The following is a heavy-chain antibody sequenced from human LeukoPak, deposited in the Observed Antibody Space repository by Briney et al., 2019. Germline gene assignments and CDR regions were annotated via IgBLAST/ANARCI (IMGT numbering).Heavy chain of an antibody. CDR3: AKDRVEGRIVVVPAAMDY. D-gene: IGHD2-2*01. CDR1: GFTFDDYA. Sequence: SLRLSCAASGFTFDDYAMHWVRQAPGKGLEWVSGISWNSGSIGYADSVKGRFTISRDNAKNSLYLQMNSLRAEDTALYYCAKDRVEGRIVVVPAAMDYWGQGTLVTVSS. J-gene: IGHJ4*02. CDR2: ISWNSGSI. V-gene: IGHV3-9*01.